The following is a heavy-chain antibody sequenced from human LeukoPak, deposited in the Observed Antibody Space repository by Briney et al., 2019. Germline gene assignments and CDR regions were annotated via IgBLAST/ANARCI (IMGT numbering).Heavy chain of an antibody. CDR1: GFTFSSYA. CDR2: ISFDGSNQ. J-gene: IGHJ4*02. D-gene: IGHD1-26*01. CDR3: AKPPEVGATVGYFDY. V-gene: IGHV3-30*18. Sequence: GGSLRLSCAASGFTFSSYAMHWVRKAPGKGLEWVALISFDGSNQYYADSVKGRFTISRDNSKNTLYLQMNSLRAEDTAVYYCAKPPEVGATVGYFDYWGQGTLVTVSS.